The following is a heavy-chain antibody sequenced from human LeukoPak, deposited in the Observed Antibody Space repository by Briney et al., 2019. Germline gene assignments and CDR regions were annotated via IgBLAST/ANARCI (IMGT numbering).Heavy chain of an antibody. CDR3: TRGSSISAQGDT. V-gene: IGHV1-18*01. J-gene: IGHJ4*02. D-gene: IGHD1-26*01. CDR2: ISAFNYII. CDR1: GYTFTRYG. Sequence: ASVKVSCKASGYTFTRYGISWVRQAPGQGLEWVGWISAFNYIIEYAQKFQGRVTMTQDTATSTAYMELRSLTSDDTAVFYCTRGSSISAQGDTWGQGTLVSVSS.